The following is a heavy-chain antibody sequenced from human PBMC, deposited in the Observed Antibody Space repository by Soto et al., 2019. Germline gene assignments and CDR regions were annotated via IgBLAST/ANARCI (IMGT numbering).Heavy chain of an antibody. D-gene: IGHD5-12*01. CDR2: ISYDGSNK. CDR3: ARDTDIVATKFDY. J-gene: IGHJ4*02. CDR1: GFTFSSYA. V-gene: IGHV3-30-3*01. Sequence: GGSLRLSCAASGFTFSSYAMHWVRQAPGKGLEWVAVISYDGSNKYYADSVKGRFTISRDNSKNTLYLQMNSLRAEDTAVYYCARDTDIVATKFDYWGQGTLVTVSS.